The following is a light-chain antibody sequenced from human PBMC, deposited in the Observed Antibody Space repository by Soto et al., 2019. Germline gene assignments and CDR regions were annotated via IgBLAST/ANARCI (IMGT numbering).Light chain of an antibody. Sequence: DIQMTQSPSSLSASVGDRVTITCRASQSISSYLNWYQQKPGTAPKLQIYAASSLQSSVPSRFSGSGSGTDFTIPISSLHPEHFATYSCQQSYSTLFTFGPGAKVDIK. J-gene: IGKJ3*01. V-gene: IGKV1-39*01. CDR3: QQSYSTLFT. CDR2: AAS. CDR1: QSISSY.